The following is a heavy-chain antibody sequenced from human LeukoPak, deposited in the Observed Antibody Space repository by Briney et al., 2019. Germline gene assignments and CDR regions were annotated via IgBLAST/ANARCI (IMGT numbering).Heavy chain of an antibody. CDR3: AITYYYGSGSYYPDAFDI. CDR2: MNPNSGNT. Sequence: GASVKVSCKASGYTFTSYDINWVRQATGQGLEWMGWMNPNSGNTGYAQKFQGRVTITRNTSISTAYMELSSLRSEDTAVYYCAITYYYGSGSYYPDAFDIWGQGTMVTVSS. D-gene: IGHD3-10*01. V-gene: IGHV1-8*03. CDR1: GYTFTSYD. J-gene: IGHJ3*02.